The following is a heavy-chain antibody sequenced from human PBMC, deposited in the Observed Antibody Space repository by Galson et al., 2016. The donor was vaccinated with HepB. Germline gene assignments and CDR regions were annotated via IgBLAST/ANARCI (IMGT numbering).Heavy chain of an antibody. V-gene: IGHV3-72*01. Sequence: SLRLSCAASGFTFSDHYMDWVRQAPGKGLEWVGRIRNKANSYTTEYAASVKGRFTISRDDSKNSLYLQMNSLETEDTAVFYCARESKIAAAGGGYYYYGIDVWGQGTTVTVSS. CDR1: GFTFSDHY. CDR3: ARESKIAAAGGGYYYYGIDV. J-gene: IGHJ6*02. D-gene: IGHD6-13*01. CDR2: IRNKANSYTT.